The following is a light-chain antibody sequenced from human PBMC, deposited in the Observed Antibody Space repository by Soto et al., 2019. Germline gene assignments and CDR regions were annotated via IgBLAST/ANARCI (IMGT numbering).Light chain of an antibody. CDR3: SSYTIRNSWV. CDR2: EVT. Sequence: QSALTQPASVTGSPGQSITISCTGTSSDVGGYNRVSWYQHYPGTAPKLMIYEVTNRPSGVSDRFSASKSGNTASLTISGLQPEDEADYYCSSYTIRNSWVFRGGTKVTVL. J-gene: IGLJ3*02. CDR1: SSDVGGYNR. V-gene: IGLV2-14*01.